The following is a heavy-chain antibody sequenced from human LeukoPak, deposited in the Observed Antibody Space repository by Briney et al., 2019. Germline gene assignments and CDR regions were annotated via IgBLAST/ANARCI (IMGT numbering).Heavy chain of an antibody. Sequence: TSETLSLTCTVSGGSISSSSYYWGWIRQPPGRGLEWIASIYYSGSTYYNPSLKSRVTISVDTSKNQFSLRLTSVTAADTAVYYCARIERNDAFDIWGQGTMVTVSS. CDR1: GGSISSSSYY. J-gene: IGHJ3*02. CDR2: IYYSGST. V-gene: IGHV4-39*01. CDR3: ARIERNDAFDI.